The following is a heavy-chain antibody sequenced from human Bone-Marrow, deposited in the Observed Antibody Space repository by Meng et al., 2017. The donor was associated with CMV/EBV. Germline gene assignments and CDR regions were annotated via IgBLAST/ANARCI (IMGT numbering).Heavy chain of an antibody. Sequence: GGPLRLSCAASGFTFSSYSMNWVRQAPGKGLEWVSYISSSSSTIYYADSVKGRFTISRDNAKNSLYLQMNSLRAEDTAVYYCARDLSSIAARPGDYWGQGTLVTVSS. CDR3: ARDLSSIAARPGDY. J-gene: IGHJ4*02. CDR2: ISSSSSTI. D-gene: IGHD6-6*01. V-gene: IGHV3-48*04. CDR1: GFTFSSYS.